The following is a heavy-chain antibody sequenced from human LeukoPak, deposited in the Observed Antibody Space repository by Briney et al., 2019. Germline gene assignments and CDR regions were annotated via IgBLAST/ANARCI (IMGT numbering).Heavy chain of an antibody. Sequence: SETLSLTCAVCGGSFSGYYGSWIRQPPGKGLEGIGYIYYSGSTNYNPSLKSRVTISVDTSKNQFSLKLSSVTAADTAVYYCARDRGYDSSGYYYVTYAFDIWGQGTMVTVSS. CDR1: GGSFSGYY. J-gene: IGHJ3*02. D-gene: IGHD3-22*01. V-gene: IGHV4-59*01. CDR2: IYYSGST. CDR3: ARDRGYDSSGYYYVTYAFDI.